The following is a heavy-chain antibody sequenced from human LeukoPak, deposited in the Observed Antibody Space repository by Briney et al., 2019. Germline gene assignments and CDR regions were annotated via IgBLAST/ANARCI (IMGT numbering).Heavy chain of an antibody. J-gene: IGHJ4*02. CDR2: INHSGST. Sequence: SETLSLTCSVYCGPLSGYYWSWIRQPPGKGLEWIGEINHSGSTNYNPSLKSRVTISVDTSKNQFSLKLSSVTAADTAVYYCARVNTAMAVDYWGQGSLVTVSS. CDR3: ARVNTAMAVDY. V-gene: IGHV4-34*01. D-gene: IGHD5-18*01. CDR1: CGPLSGYY.